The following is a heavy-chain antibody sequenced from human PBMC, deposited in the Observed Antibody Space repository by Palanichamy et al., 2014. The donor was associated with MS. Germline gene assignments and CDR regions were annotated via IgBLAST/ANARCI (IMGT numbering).Heavy chain of an antibody. V-gene: IGHV2-5*02. CDR2: NYWDDDK. CDR1: GFSLSTRKVG. D-gene: IGHD2-21*02. J-gene: IGHJ6*02. CDR3: VRTGCGGDCLRSNYHYDVDV. Sequence: QITLKESGPTLVKPTQTLTLTCTFSGFSLSTRKVGVGWIRQPPGKALEWLVINYWDDDKRFSPSLKNRLTITKDTSKSQVVPTMTDMHPVDTATYYCVRTGCGGDCLRSNYHYDVDVWGQGTTVTVSS.